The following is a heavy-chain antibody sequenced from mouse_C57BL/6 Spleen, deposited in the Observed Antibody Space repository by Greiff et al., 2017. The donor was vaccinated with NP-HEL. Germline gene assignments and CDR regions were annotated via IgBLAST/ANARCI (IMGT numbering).Heavy chain of an antibody. Sequence: QVQLQQPGAELVKPGASVKLSCKASGYTFTSYWMQWVKQRPGQGLEWIGEIDPSDSYTNYNQKFKGKATLTVDTSSSTAYMQLSSLTSEDSAVDYCARGAMVTPYFDYWGQGTTLTVSS. V-gene: IGHV1-50*01. CDR2: IDPSDSYT. CDR1: GYTFTSYW. J-gene: IGHJ2*01. D-gene: IGHD2-2*01. CDR3: ARGAMVTPYFDY.